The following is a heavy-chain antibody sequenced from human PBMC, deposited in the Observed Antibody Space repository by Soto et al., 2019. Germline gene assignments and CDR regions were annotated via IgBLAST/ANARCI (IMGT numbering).Heavy chain of an antibody. CDR2: ISGSGSST. J-gene: IGHJ4*02. V-gene: IGHV3-23*01. CDR3: AKDQPGVAARFDY. D-gene: IGHD6-13*01. CDR1: GFTFNNYA. Sequence: GGSLRLSCAASGFTFNNYAMSWVRQAPGKGLEWVSSISGSGSSTYYADSVKGRFTISRDNSKNTLYLQLNTLRAEDTAVYYCAKDQPGVAARFDYWGQGTLVTVPQ.